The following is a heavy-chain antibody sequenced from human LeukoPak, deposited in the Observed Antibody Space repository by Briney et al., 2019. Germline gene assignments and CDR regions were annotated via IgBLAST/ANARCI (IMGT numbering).Heavy chain of an antibody. CDR2: LYHSGST. V-gene: IGHV4-38-2*02. J-gene: IGHJ3*02. CDR1: GYSISSGYY. CDR3: ARGRYYYDSSGYDAFDI. D-gene: IGHD3-22*01. Sequence: SPTLSLTCTVSGYSISSGYYWGWIRQPPGRGLEWIGSLYHSGSTYYNPSLKSRVTISVDTSKNQFSLKLSSVTAADTAVYYCARGRYYYDSSGYDAFDIWGQGTMVTVSS.